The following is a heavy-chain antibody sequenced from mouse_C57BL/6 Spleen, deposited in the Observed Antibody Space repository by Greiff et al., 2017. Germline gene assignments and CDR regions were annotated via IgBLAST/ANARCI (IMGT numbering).Heavy chain of an antibody. V-gene: IGHV1-63*01. J-gene: IGHJ2*01. D-gene: IGHD4-1*01. CDR2: IYPGGGYT. CDR3: ARANWDPLYYFDY. Sequence: QVQLQESGAELVRPGTSVKMSCKASGYTFTNYWIGWAKQRPGHGLEWIGDIYPGGGYTNYNEKFKGKATLTADKSSSTAYMQFSSLTSEDSAIYYCARANWDPLYYFDYWGQGTTLTVSS. CDR1: GYTFTNYW.